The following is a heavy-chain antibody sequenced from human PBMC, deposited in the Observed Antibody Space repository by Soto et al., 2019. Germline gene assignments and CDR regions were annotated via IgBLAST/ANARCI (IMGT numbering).Heavy chain of an antibody. D-gene: IGHD6-6*01. CDR3: ARGGSSSLDY. CDR1: GYTCTGYY. V-gene: IGHV1-2*02. Sequence: QVQLVQSGAEVKKPGASVKVSCKASGYTCTGYYMHWVRQAPGQGPEWMGWINPNSGGTTYAQKFQGRVTVTRDTSISTAYMELSSLRSDDTAVYYCARGGSSSLDYWGQGTLVTVSS. J-gene: IGHJ4*02. CDR2: INPNSGGT.